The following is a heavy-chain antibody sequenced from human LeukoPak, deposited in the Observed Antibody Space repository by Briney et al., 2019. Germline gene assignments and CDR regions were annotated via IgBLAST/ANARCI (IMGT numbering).Heavy chain of an antibody. J-gene: IGHJ4*02. D-gene: IGHD6-6*01. CDR3: ARDNRPHY. V-gene: IGHV3-53*01. CDR1: GFTFSSYG. Sequence: GGSLRLSCAASGFTFSSYGMHWVRQAPGKGLEWVSVIYSGGSTYYADSVKGRFTISRDNSKNTLYLQMNSLRAEDTAVYYCARDNRPHYWGQGTLVTVSS. CDR2: IYSGGST.